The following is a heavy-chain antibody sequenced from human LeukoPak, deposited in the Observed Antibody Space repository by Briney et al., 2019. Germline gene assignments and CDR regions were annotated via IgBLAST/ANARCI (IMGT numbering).Heavy chain of an antibody. CDR1: GFTFSSYF. CDR2: ITTSSSDV. Sequence: GGSLRLSCAASGFTFSSYFMNWVRQAPGKGLEWVSSITTSSSDVYYADSVRGRFTISRDNAKNSLFLQMDGLRAEDTAVYYCARALTGIPYYFDYWGQGSLVTVSS. CDR3: ARALTGIPYYFDY. V-gene: IGHV3-21*01. J-gene: IGHJ4*02. D-gene: IGHD1-20*01.